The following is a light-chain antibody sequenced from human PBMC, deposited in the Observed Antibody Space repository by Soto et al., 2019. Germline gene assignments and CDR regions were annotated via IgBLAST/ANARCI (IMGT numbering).Light chain of an antibody. CDR2: AAS. CDR3: QQSYSTLSIS. CDR1: QSISNY. Sequence: DIQMTQSPSSLSASVGDRVTITCPASQSISNYLNWYQQKPCKAPKLLIHAASSFESGVPSTFSGSGSGTYFTLTTSSLQPEDFAAYYWQQSYSTLSISCGQGTRLEIK. V-gene: IGKV1-39*01. J-gene: IGKJ5*01.